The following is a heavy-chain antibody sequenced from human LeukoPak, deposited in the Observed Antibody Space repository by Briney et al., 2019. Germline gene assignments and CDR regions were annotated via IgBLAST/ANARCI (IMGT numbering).Heavy chain of an antibody. CDR3: ARAPQWLVLGGYYGMDV. V-gene: IGHV4-34*01. J-gene: IGHJ6*02. Sequence: SETLSLTCAVYGGSFSGYYWSWIRRPPGKGLEWIGEINHSGSTNYNPSLKSRVTISVDTSKNQFSLKLSSVTAADTAVYYCARAPQWLVLGGYYGMDVWGQGTTVTVSS. D-gene: IGHD6-19*01. CDR2: INHSGST. CDR1: GGSFSGYY.